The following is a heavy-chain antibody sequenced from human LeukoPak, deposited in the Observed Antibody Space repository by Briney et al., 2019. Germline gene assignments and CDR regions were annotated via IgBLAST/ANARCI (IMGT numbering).Heavy chain of an antibody. CDR1: GGTFSSYA. J-gene: IGHJ3*02. Sequence: ASVKVSCKASGGTFSSYAISWVRQAPGQGLEWMGGIIPIFATANYAQKFQGRVTITTDESTSTAYMELSSLRSEDTAVYYCARDRVIVGPSDGFDIWGQGTMVTVSS. CDR3: ARDRVIVGPSDGFDI. V-gene: IGHV1-69*05. D-gene: IGHD3-22*01. CDR2: IIPIFATA.